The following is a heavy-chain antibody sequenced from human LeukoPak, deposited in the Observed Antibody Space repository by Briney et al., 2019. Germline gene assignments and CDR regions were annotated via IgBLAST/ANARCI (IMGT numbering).Heavy chain of an antibody. CDR2: ISAYNGNT. CDR3: AREGDTATLGYYYYGMDV. J-gene: IGHJ6*02. CDR1: GYTFTGYY. V-gene: IGHV1-18*04. D-gene: IGHD5-18*01. Sequence: GASVKVSCKASGYTFTGYYMHWVRQAPGQGLEWMGWISAYNGNTNYAQKLQGRVTMTTDTSTSTAYMELRSLRSDDTAVYYCAREGDTATLGYYYYGMDVWGQGTTVTVSS.